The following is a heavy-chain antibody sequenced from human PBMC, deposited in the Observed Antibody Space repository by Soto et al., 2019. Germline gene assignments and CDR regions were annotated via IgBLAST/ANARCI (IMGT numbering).Heavy chain of an antibody. J-gene: IGHJ6*03. V-gene: IGHV5-51*01. CDR1: GYSFTSYW. Sequence: GESLKISCKGSGYSFTSYWIGWVRQMPGKGLEWMGIIYPGDSDTRYSPSFQGQVTISADKSISTAYLQWSSLKASDTAMYYCARLTNEGNYYYYYMDVWGKGTTVTVSS. D-gene: IGHD4-17*01. CDR3: ARLTNEGNYYYYYMDV. CDR2: IYPGDSDT.